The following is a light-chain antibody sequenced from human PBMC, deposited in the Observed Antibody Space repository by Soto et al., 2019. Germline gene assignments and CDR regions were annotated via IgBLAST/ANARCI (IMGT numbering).Light chain of an antibody. CDR1: SSDVGGYNY. J-gene: IGLJ1*01. Sequence: QSALTQPRSVSGSPGQSVTISCTGTSSDVGGYNYVSWYLQHPGKAPKVMIYDVSKRPSGVPDRFSGSKSGNTASLTISGLQSEDEADYYCCSFAGNYIYVVGTGTKVTV. V-gene: IGLV2-11*01. CDR2: DVS. CDR3: CSFAGNYIYV.